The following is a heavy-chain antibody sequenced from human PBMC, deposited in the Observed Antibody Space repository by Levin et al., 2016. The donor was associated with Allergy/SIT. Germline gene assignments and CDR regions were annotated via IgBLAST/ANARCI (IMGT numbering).Heavy chain of an antibody. CDR3: AEGGLNGGNDRPGLDY. J-gene: IGHJ4*02. CDR2: ISSSSSYI. V-gene: IGHV3-21*01. Sequence: GESLKISCVASGFTFSRFSMNWVRQAPGKGLQWVSSISSSSSYIYYADSVKGRFTISRDNAKNSLYLQMNSLRVEDTAVYYCAEGGLNGGNDRPGLDYWGQGILVTAPQ. CDR1: GFTFSRFS. D-gene: IGHD2-8*01.